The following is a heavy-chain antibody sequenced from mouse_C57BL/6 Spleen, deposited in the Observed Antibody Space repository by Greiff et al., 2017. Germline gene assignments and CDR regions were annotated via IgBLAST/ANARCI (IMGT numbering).Heavy chain of an antibody. D-gene: IGHD2-12*01. V-gene: IGHV1-22*01. CDR1: GYTFTDYN. CDR3: ARDDGFAY. Sequence: EVKLVESGAELVRPGASVTLSCKASGYTFTDYNMHWVKQSHGKSLEWIGYINPNNGGTSYNQKFKGKATLTVNKSSSTAYMELRSLTSEDSAVYYCARDDGFAYWGQGTLVTVSA. CDR2: INPNNGGT. J-gene: IGHJ3*01.